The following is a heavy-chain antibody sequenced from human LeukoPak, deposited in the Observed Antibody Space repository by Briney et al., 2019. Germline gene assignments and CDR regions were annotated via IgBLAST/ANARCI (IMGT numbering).Heavy chain of an antibody. D-gene: IGHD3-3*01. J-gene: IGHJ3*02. V-gene: IGHV3-21*01. CDR1: GFTFSSYS. CDR3: ARDLTYYDFWSGYLGDAFDI. CDR2: ISSSSYI. Sequence: GGSLRLSCAATGFTFSSYSMNWVRQAPGKGLEWVSSISSSSYIYYADSVKGRFTISRDNAKNSLYLQMNSLRAEDTAVYYCARDLTYYDFWSGYLGDAFDIWGQGTMVTVSS.